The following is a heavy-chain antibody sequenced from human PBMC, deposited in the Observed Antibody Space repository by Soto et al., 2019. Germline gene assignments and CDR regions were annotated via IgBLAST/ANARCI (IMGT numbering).Heavy chain of an antibody. CDR2: ISSSSSTI. D-gene: IGHD2-2*01. Sequence: EVQLVESGGGLVQPGGSLRLSCAGSGFTFSSYSMNWVRQAPGKALEWVSYISSSSSTIYYADSVKGRFTISRDNAKNSLYLQMNSLRAEDTAVYYCARGDLGFCSSTSCYSYWGQGTLVTVSS. CDR3: ARGDLGFCSSTSCYSY. J-gene: IGHJ4*02. V-gene: IGHV3-48*01. CDR1: GFTFSSYS.